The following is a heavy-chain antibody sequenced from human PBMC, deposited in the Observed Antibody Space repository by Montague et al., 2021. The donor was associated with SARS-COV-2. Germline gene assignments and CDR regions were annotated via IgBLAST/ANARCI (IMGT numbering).Heavy chain of an antibody. Sequence: SLRLSCAASGFTFSDYYMSWIRQAPGKGLEWVSYISSSSSYTNYADSVKGRFTISRDNAKNSLYLQMNSLRAEDTAVYYCVRDQPHYDILTGYYKDYYYMDVWGQGTTVTVSS. CDR1: GFTFSDYY. V-gene: IGHV3-11*06. CDR3: VRDQPHYDILTGYYKDYYYMDV. CDR2: ISSSSSYT. D-gene: IGHD3-9*01. J-gene: IGHJ6*02.